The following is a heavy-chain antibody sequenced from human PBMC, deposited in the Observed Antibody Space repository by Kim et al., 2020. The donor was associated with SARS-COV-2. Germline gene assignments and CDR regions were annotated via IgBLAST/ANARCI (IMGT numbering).Heavy chain of an antibody. CDR1: GFTFSSYG. CDR2: IWYDGSNK. CDR3: AKGWADGSGGY. Sequence: GGSLRLSCAASGFTFSSYGMHWVRQAPGKGLEWVAVIWYDGSNKYYADSVKGRFTISRDNSKNTLYLQMNSLRAEDTAVYYCAKGWADGSGGYWGQGTLVTVSS. V-gene: IGHV3-33*06. J-gene: IGHJ4*02. D-gene: IGHD3-10*01.